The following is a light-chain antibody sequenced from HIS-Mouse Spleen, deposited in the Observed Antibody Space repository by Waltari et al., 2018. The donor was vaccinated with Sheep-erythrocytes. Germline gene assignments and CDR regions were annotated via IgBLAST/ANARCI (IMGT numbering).Light chain of an antibody. Sequence: QSALTQPASVSGSPGQSITISCPGPSSDVWSYNLFSWYHQHPGKAPTLMIYECSKRPSGVSNRFSGSKSGNTASLTISGLQAEDEADYYCCSYAGSSTPWVFGGGTKLTVL. J-gene: IGLJ3*02. CDR1: SSDVWSYNL. CDR2: ECS. CDR3: CSYAGSSTPWV. V-gene: IGLV2-23*01.